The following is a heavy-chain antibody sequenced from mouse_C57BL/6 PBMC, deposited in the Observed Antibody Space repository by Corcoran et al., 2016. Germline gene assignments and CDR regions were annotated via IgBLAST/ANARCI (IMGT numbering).Heavy chain of an antibody. CDR3: ARSTPATRFAY. D-gene: IGHD1-1*01. J-gene: IGHJ3*01. CDR1: GYAFSSYW. CDR2: IYPGDGDT. V-gene: IGHV1-80*01. Sequence: QVQLQQSGVELVTPGASVKISCKASGYAFSSYWMNGVKQRPGKGLEWIGQIYPGDGDTNYNGKFKGKATLTPDKSTITAYMQLSSLTSEDSAVYFCARSTPATRFAYWGQGTLVTVSA.